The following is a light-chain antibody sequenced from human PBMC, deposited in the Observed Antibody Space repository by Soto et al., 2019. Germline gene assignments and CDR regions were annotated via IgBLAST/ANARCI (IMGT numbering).Light chain of an antibody. CDR3: QHYCTSLWT. V-gene: IGKV3-20*01. J-gene: IGKJ1*01. CDR2: GAS. Sequence: EIMLTQSPGNLSLSPGERATLSCRASQSVSSSFLAWYQQKPGQAPRLLIYGASIRATGIPDRFSGSGSGTDFTLTISRLEPEDFAMYLCQHYCTSLWTFGQGTKVEIK. CDR1: QSVSSSF.